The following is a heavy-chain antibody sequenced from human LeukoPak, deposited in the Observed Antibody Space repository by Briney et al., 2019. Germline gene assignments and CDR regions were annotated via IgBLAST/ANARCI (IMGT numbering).Heavy chain of an antibody. D-gene: IGHD6-13*01. J-gene: IGHJ4*02. CDR3: ARGIAAAGS. CDR1: GYTFTSYG. V-gene: IGHV1-18*01. Sequence: ASVKVSCKASGYTFTSYGISWVRQAPGQGLEWMGWISAYNGNTNYAQKLQGRVTMTRNTSINTAYMELSSLRSDDTAVYYCARGIAAAGSWGQGTLVAVSS. CDR2: ISAYNGNT.